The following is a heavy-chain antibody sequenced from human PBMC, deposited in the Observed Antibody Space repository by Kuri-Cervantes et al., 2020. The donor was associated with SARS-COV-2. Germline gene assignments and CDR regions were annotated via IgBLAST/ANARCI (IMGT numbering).Heavy chain of an antibody. CDR3: ARSVREYDFWSGYPNWFDP. D-gene: IGHD3-3*01. CDR1: GYTFTSYG. J-gene: IGHJ5*02. Sequence: ASVKVSCKASGYTFTSYGISWVRQAPGQGLEWMGGFDPEDGETIYAQKFQGRVTITADESTSTAYMELRSLRSDDTAVYYCARSVREYDFWSGYPNWFDPWGQGTLVTVSS. CDR2: FDPEDGET. V-gene: IGHV1-18*01.